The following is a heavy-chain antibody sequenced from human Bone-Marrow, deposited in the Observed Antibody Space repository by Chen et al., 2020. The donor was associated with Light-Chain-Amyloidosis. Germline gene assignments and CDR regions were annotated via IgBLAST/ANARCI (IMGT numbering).Heavy chain of an antibody. Sequence: EVQLLESGGGLVQPGGSLRLSCAASGFTFSSYAMSWVRQAPGKGLEWVSAISGRGGSTYYADSGKGRFTISRDNSKNTLYLQMNSLRAEDTAVYYCAKGKSGYDSRSPTDVWGQGTTVTVSS. CDR3: AKGKSGYDSRSPTDV. D-gene: IGHD5-12*01. CDR1: GFTFSSYA. V-gene: IGHV3-23*01. J-gene: IGHJ6*02. CDR2: ISGRGGST.